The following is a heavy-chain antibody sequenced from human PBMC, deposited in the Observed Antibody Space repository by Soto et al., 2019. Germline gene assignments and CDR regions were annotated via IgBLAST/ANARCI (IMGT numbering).Heavy chain of an antibody. CDR3: ARDIVLVPFFFGYYGMDV. J-gene: IGHJ6*02. D-gene: IGHD2-2*01. V-gene: IGHV4-30-4*01. Sequence: QVQLQESGPGLVKPSQTLSLTCTVSGDSIISGDYYWSWIRQPPGKGLEWIGYIYYSGSTYYNPSLKSRATISVDTSKNQFSLKLSSVTAADTAVYYCARDIVLVPFFFGYYGMDVWGQGTTVTVSS. CDR2: IYYSGST. CDR1: GDSIISGDYY.